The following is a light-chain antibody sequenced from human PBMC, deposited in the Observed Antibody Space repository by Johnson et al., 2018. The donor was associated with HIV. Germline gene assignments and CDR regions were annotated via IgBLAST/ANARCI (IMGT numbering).Light chain of an antibody. CDR3: GTWDSSLILYV. CDR2: DNN. CDR1: SSNIGNNY. J-gene: IGLJ1*01. V-gene: IGLV1-51*01. Sequence: QSVLTQPPSVSAAPGQKVTISCSGSSSNIGNNYVSWYQQLPGTAPKLLIYDNNKRPSGIPDRFSGSKSGTSATLGITGPQTGDEADYYCGTWDSSLILYVFGTGTKVTVL.